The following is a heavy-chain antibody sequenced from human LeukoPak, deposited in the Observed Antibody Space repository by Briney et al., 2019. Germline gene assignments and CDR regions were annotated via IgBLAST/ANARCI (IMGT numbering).Heavy chain of an antibody. CDR2: ISGSGGST. CDR1: GFTFSSYA. D-gene: IGHD3-22*01. Sequence: AGGSLRLSCAASGFTFSSYAMSWVRQAPGKGLEWVSAISGSGGSTYYADSVKGRFTISRDNSKNTLYLQMNSLRAEDTAVYYCAKRPNYYDSSGYHGYVDYWGQGTLVTVSS. J-gene: IGHJ4*02. V-gene: IGHV3-23*01. CDR3: AKRPNYYDSSGYHGYVDY.